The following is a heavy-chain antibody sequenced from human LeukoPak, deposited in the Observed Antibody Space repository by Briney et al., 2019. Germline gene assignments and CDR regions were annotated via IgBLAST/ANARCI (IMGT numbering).Heavy chain of an antibody. CDR2: ISGSGIST. Sequence: GGSLRLSCAASGFTFSSYGMNWVRQAPGKGLEWVSGISGSGISTYYADSVKGRFTISRDNSKNTLYLQMNSLRVEDTAVYYCAKSWNYYDSSGDDALDIWGQGTMVTVSS. J-gene: IGHJ3*02. D-gene: IGHD3-22*01. CDR3: AKSWNYYDSSGDDALDI. V-gene: IGHV3-23*01. CDR1: GFTFSSYG.